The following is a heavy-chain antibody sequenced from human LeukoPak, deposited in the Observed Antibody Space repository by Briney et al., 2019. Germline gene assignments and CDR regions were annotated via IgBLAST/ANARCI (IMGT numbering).Heavy chain of an antibody. CDR2: INPNSGGT. Sequence: ASVKVSCKASGYTFTGYYMHWVRQAPGQGLEWMGWINPNSGGTNYAQKFQGRVTMTRDTSISTAYMELSRLRSDDTAVYYCARDFQSLVVTHYYYYYYMDVWGKGTTVTVSS. CDR1: GYTFTGYY. D-gene: IGHD2-21*02. V-gene: IGHV1-2*02. CDR3: ARDFQSLVVTHYYYYYYMDV. J-gene: IGHJ6*03.